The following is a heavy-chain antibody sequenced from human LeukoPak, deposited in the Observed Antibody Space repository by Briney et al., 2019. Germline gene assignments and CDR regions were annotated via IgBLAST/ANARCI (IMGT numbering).Heavy chain of an antibody. CDR3: ARKLRLGGNWFDP. J-gene: IGHJ5*02. D-gene: IGHD1-26*01. CDR2: IIPISGTT. Sequence: SVKVSCKTSGGTFTSYAITRVRQAPGQGLEWMGKIIPISGTTNYAQKFQGRVTFTADESTSTAYMELSSLRTEDTALYYCARKLRLGGNWFDPWGQGTLVTVSS. CDR1: GGTFTSYA. V-gene: IGHV1-69*13.